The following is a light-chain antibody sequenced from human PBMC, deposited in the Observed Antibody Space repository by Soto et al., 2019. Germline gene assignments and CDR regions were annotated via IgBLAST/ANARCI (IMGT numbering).Light chain of an antibody. CDR3: QQYGSSFFT. Sequence: EIVMTQSPATLSVSPGERATLSCRASQSVSSNLAWYQQKPGQAPRLLIYGASTRATGIPARFSGSGSGTEFTLTISSLQSEDFAEYFCQQYGSSFFTFGGGTTVEIK. J-gene: IGKJ4*01. CDR2: GAS. CDR1: QSVSSN. V-gene: IGKV3-15*01.